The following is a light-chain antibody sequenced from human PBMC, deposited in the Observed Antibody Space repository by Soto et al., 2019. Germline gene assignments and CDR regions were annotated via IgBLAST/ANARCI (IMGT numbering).Light chain of an antibody. J-gene: IGKJ5*01. CDR3: QQAGSWIT. CDR1: QSVSSY. Sequence: ENVVTDSPAPVSFSPGERDTLSLRASQSVSSYLAWYQQKPGQAPRLLIYDASNRATGIPARFSGSGSGTGFTLTISSLEPEDFAVYHCQQAGSWITYGQGTRLDIK. V-gene: IGKV3-11*01. CDR2: DAS.